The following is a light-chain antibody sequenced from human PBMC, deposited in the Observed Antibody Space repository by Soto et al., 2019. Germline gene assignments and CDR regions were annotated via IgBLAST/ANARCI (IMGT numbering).Light chain of an antibody. J-gene: IGKJ5*01. Sequence: EIVMTQSPATLSVSPGESATLSCRASQNINSDLAWYVQKPGQAPRRVIYGASKWGTEVPPRFTGSGSGKEFNLTISGLQSEDFAVYYCKKYNSWPIKFGQWTRMEIK. CDR2: GAS. V-gene: IGKV3-15*01. CDR3: KKYNSWPIK. CDR1: QNINSD.